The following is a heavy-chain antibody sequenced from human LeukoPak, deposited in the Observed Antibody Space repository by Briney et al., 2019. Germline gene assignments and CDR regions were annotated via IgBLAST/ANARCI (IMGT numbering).Heavy chain of an antibody. D-gene: IGHD5-24*01. CDR3: ARDNSVRDEAWWFNP. V-gene: IGHV1-46*01. CDR1: LGTFTSNY. CDR2: ISPSGGST. J-gene: IGHJ5*02. Sequence: GAAVKVSCKHSLGTFTSNYMHWVRQAPRQGPEWMGVISPSGGSTTHAQKFQGRVTLTRDMSTSTDYLELSSLRSEDTAVYYCARDNSVRDEAWWFNPWGQGTLVTVSS.